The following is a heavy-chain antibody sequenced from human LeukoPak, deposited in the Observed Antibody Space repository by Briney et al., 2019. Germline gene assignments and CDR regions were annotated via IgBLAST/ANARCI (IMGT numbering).Heavy chain of an antibody. CDR1: GGSISSGGYY. CDR3: AKTGDVYYYYYYMDV. V-gene: IGHV4-31*03. J-gene: IGHJ6*03. D-gene: IGHD1-1*01. Sequence: SQTLSLTCTVSGGSISSGGYYWGWIRQHPGKGLEWIVYIYYSGSTYYNPSLKSRVTISVDTSNNQFSLKLSSVAAADTAVYYCAKTGDVYYYYYYMDVWGKGTTVTVSS. CDR2: IYYSGST.